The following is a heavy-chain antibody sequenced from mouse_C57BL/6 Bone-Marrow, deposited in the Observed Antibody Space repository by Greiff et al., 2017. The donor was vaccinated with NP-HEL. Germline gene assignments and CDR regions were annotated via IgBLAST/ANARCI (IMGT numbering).Heavy chain of an antibody. CDR3: ARGNYYGSSPYFDY. CDR1: GFTFSDYG. CDR2: ISSGSSTI. J-gene: IGHJ2*01. D-gene: IGHD1-1*01. V-gene: IGHV5-17*01. Sequence: EVQLVESGGGLVKPGGSLKLSCAASGFTFSDYGMHWVRQAPEKGLEWVAYISSGSSTIYYADTVKGRFTISRDNAKNTLFLQMTSLRSEDTAMYYCARGNYYGSSPYFDYWGQGTTLTVSS.